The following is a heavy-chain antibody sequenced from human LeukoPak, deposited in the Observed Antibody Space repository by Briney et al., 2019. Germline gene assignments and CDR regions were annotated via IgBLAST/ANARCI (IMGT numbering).Heavy chain of an antibody. Sequence: GASVKVSCKASGFTFTGYYIHWVRQAPGQGLEWMGWINPNSGGTNYAQEFQGRVTMTRDTSINTAYMELSRLRSDDTAVYYCARPFYDSSDYYEDYWGQGTLVTVSS. CDR1: GFTFTGYY. V-gene: IGHV1-2*02. CDR3: ARPFYDSSDYYEDY. CDR2: INPNSGGT. D-gene: IGHD3-22*01. J-gene: IGHJ4*02.